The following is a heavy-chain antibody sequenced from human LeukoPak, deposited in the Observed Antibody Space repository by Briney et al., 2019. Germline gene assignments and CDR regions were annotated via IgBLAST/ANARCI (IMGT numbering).Heavy chain of an antibody. CDR3: VFSFKSAAATRAFDI. J-gene: IGHJ3*02. Sequence: SETLSLTCAVYGGSFSGYYWSWIRQPPGKGLEWIGEINHSGSTNYNPSLKSRVTISVDTSKNQFSLKLSSVTAAGTAVYYCVFSFKSAAATRAFDIWGQGTMVTVSS. D-gene: IGHD2-15*01. V-gene: IGHV4-34*01. CDR2: INHSGST. CDR1: GGSFSGYY.